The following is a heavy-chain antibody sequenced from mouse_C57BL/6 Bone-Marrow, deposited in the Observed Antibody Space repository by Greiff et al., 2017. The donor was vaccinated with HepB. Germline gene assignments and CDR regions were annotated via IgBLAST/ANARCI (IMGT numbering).Heavy chain of an antibody. CDR1: GYTFTDYY. J-gene: IGHJ2*01. V-gene: IGHV1-19*01. Sequence: VQLQQSGPVLVKPGASVKMSCKASGYTFTDYYMNWVKQSHGKSLEWIGVINPYNGGTSYNQKFKGKATLTVDKSSSTAYMELNILTSEDSAVYYCARTHYYGSSYGYFDYWGQGTTLTVSS. D-gene: IGHD1-1*01. CDR2: INPYNGGT. CDR3: ARTHYYGSSYGYFDY.